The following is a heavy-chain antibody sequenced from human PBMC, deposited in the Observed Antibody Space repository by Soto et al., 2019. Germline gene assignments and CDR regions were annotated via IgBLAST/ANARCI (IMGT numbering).Heavy chain of an antibody. D-gene: IGHD1-26*01. CDR2: IIPIFGTA. J-gene: IGHJ6*02. V-gene: IGHV1-69*06. Sequence: QVQLVQSGAEVKKPGSSVKVSCKASGGTFSSYAISWVRQTPGQGLEWMGGIIPIFGTANYAQKFQGRVTITADKSTSTSYMELSSLRSEDTALYYCARGEVHHYYYGMDVWGQGNTVTVSS. CDR1: GGTFSSYA. CDR3: ARGEVHHYYYGMDV.